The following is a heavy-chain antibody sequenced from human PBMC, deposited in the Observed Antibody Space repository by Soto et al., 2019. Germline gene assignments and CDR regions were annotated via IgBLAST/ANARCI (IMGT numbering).Heavy chain of an antibody. CDR3: NTWANTVSYSAY. CDR1: GFTVGDYG. V-gene: IGHV3-49*03. D-gene: IGHD1-26*01. J-gene: IGHJ4*02. Sequence: EVQVVESGGGLVQPGRSLRLSCTVSGFTVGDYGMNWLRLAPGKGLEWVAFIRGKAYGGTTEYAASVKGRFTISRDDSKSIVYLQMDSLKTDDTAVYYCNTWANTVSYSAYWGQGTLVTVSS. CDR2: IRGKAYGGTT.